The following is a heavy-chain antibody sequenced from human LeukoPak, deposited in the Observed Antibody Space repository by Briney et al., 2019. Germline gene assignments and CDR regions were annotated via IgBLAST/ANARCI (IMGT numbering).Heavy chain of an antibody. CDR3: ATRDYGDYVFGEFDY. Sequence: SVKVSCKASGYTFTSYGISWVRQAPGHGLEWMGGIIPIFGTANYAQKFQGRVTITADKSTSTAYMELSSLRSEDTAVYYCATRDYGDYVFGEFDYWGQGTLVTVSS. CDR2: IIPIFGTA. J-gene: IGHJ4*02. CDR1: GYTFTSYG. V-gene: IGHV1-69*06. D-gene: IGHD4-17*01.